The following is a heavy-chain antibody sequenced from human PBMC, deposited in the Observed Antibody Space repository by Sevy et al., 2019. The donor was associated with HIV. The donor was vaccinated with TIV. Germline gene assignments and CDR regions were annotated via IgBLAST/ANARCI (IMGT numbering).Heavy chain of an antibody. CDR2: ISSSSSTI. J-gene: IGHJ4*02. CDR1: GFTFSSYS. Sequence: GGSLRLSCAASGFTFSSYSMNWVRQAPGKGLEWVSYISSSSSTIYYADSVKGRFTISRDNAKNSLYLQMNSLRDEDTAAYYCARDTRYDFWSGYYTEDNTLFDSWGKGPLVTAPS. D-gene: IGHD3-3*01. CDR3: ARDTRYDFWSGYYTEDNTLFDS. V-gene: IGHV3-48*02.